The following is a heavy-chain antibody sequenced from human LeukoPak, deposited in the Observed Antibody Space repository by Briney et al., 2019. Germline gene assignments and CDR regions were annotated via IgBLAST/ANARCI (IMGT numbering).Heavy chain of an antibody. J-gene: IGHJ3*02. CDR3: ARDYPPYYYGSSGYFDAFDI. Sequence: GGSLRLSCAASGFTFSNYWMSWVRQAPGKGLEWVANMKQDGSEKYYVDSVKGRFTISRDNAKNSLYLQMNSLRAEDTAVYYCARDYPPYYYGSSGYFDAFDIWGQGTMVTVSS. D-gene: IGHD3-22*01. CDR1: GFTFSNYW. CDR2: MKQDGSEK. V-gene: IGHV3-7*03.